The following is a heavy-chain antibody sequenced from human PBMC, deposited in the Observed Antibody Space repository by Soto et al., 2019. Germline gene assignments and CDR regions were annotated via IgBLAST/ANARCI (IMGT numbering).Heavy chain of an antibody. CDR1: GYDFTAYD. Sequence: ASVKVSCKASGYDFTAYDINWVRQASGQGLEWMGWMNPINGATGTARRFQGRVSLSRNTATGTAYLELTSLRSDDTAVYYCGRGPSPRAPAGGTPYYYAMDFWGQGTTVTAP. CDR3: GRGPSPRAPAGGTPYYYAMDF. CDR2: MNPINGAT. J-gene: IGHJ6*02. D-gene: IGHD6-13*01. V-gene: IGHV1-8*02.